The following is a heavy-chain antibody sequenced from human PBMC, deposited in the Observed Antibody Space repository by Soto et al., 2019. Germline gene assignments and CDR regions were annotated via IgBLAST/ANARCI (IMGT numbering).Heavy chain of an antibody. CDR2: ISGSGGST. J-gene: IGHJ6*02. CDR1: GFTFSSYA. V-gene: IGHV3-23*01. CDR3: AKGSSSSIYYYYGMDV. D-gene: IGHD6-6*01. Sequence: EVQLLESGGGLVQPGGSLRLSCAASGFTFSSYAMSWVRQAPGKGLEWVSAISGSGGSTYYADSVKGRFTISRDNSKNTRYLQMNSLRAEDTAVYYWAKGSSSSIYYYYGMDVWGQGTTVTVSS.